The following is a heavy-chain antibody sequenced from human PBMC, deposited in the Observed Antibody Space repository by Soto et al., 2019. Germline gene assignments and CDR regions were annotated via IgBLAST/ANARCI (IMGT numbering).Heavy chain of an antibody. CDR1: GFTFSSYS. D-gene: IGHD5-12*01. V-gene: IGHV3-48*01. J-gene: IGHJ6*02. CDR3: ARVGGDEMATRYYYYYGMDV. Sequence: GGSLRLSCAASGFTFSSYSMNWVRQAPGKGLEWVSYISSSSSTIYYADSVKGRFTISRDNSKNTLYLQMNSLRAEDTAVYYCARVGGDEMATRYYYYYGMDVWGQGTTVTVSS. CDR2: ISSSSSTI.